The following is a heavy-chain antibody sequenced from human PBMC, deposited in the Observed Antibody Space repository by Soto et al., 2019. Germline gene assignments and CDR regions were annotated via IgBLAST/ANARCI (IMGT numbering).Heavy chain of an antibody. CDR2: ISGSGGST. J-gene: IGHJ6*03. CDR3: AKADGSYYGSGSPKDYYYYYYMDV. V-gene: IGHV3-23*01. Sequence: GGSLRLSCAASGFTFSSYAMSWVRQAPGKGLEWVSAISGSGGSTYYADSVKGRFTISRDNSKNTLYLQMNSLRAEDTAVYYCAKADGSYYGSGSPKDYYYYYYMDVWGKGTTVTVSS. CDR1: GFTFSSYA. D-gene: IGHD3-10*01.